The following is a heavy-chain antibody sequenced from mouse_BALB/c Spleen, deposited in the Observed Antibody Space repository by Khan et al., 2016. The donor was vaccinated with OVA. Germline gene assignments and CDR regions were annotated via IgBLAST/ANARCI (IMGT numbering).Heavy chain of an antibody. D-gene: IGHD4-1*01. CDR1: GFAFSSYD. V-gene: IGHV5-9*02. J-gene: IGHJ4*01. Sequence: VQLKESGGGLVKPGGSLKLSCAASGFAFSSYDMSWVRQTPEKRLEWVATISSVSRYTSYPDNVKGRFTISSDSARNTLYLQLSSLRSEDTALYYCVRHGRLDPYYARDYWGSATLVTFST. CDR3: VRHGRLDPYYARDY. CDR2: ISSVSRYT.